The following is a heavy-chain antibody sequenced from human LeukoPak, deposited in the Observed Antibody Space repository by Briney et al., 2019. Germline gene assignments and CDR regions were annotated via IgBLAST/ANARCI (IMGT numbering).Heavy chain of an antibody. Sequence: GGSLRLSCAAPGFTFSDYYMNWVRQAPGKGLEWVSSISSSSTIYYADSVKGRFTISRDNAKNSLYLQMNSLRAEDTAVYYCARTDYYGSGSPIVDFDPWGQGTLVTVSS. D-gene: IGHD3-10*01. CDR2: ISSSSTI. CDR1: GFTFSDYY. V-gene: IGHV3-69-1*01. CDR3: ARTDYYGSGSPIVDFDP. J-gene: IGHJ5*02.